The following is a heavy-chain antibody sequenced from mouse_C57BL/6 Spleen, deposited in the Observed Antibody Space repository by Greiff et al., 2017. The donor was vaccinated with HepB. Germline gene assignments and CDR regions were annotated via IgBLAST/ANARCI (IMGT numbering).Heavy chain of an antibody. D-gene: IGHD2-1*01. CDR2: INPNNGGT. CDR3: ARLTIYYGNFLFDY. V-gene: IGHV1-26*01. J-gene: IGHJ2*01. CDR1: GYTFTDYY. Sequence: EVQLQQSGPELVKPGASVKISCKASGYTFTDYYMNWVKQSHGKSLEWIGDINPNNGGTSYNQKFKGKATLTVDKSSSTAYMELRSLTSEDSAVYYCARLTIYYGNFLFDYWGQGTTLTVSS.